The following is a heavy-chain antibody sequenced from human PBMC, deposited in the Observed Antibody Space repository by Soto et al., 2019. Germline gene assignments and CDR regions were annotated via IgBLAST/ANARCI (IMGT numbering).Heavy chain of an antibody. V-gene: IGHV1-3*01. CDR1: GYTFTSYA. D-gene: IGHD6-19*01. CDR2: INAGNGNT. CDR3: AREDLGSGWYSMFDY. J-gene: IGHJ4*02. Sequence: ASVKVSCKASGYTFTSYAMHWVRQAPGQRLEWMGWINAGNGNTKYSQKFQGRVTITRDTSASTAYMELSSLRSEDTAVYYCAREDLGSGWYSMFDYWGQGTLVTVSS.